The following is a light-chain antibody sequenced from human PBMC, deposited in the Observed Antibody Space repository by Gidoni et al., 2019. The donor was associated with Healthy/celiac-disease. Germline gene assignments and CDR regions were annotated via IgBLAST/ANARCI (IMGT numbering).Light chain of an antibody. CDR3: QQRSNWPEFT. V-gene: IGKV3-11*01. J-gene: IGKJ3*01. CDR2: DAS. Sequence: DIVLTQSPATLSLSPGERATLSCRASQSVSSYLAGYHQKPGQAPRLLIYDASNRATGIPARFSGSGSGTDFTLTISSLEPEDFAVYYCQQRSNWPEFTFGPGTKVDIK. CDR1: QSVSSY.